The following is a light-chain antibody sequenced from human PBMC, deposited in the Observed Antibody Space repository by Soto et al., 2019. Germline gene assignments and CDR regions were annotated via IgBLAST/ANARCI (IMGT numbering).Light chain of an antibody. CDR3: QQFDNLPLT. CDR2: DAS. J-gene: IGKJ4*01. Sequence: DIQMTQSLSSLSASFGDRVTITCQANQDINNSLNWYQQRPGEAPKLLIYDASILEAGVPSRFSGSGFGTTFTLTISSLQPEDFATYYCQQFDNLPLTFGGGTKVELK. CDR1: QDINNS. V-gene: IGKV1-33*01.